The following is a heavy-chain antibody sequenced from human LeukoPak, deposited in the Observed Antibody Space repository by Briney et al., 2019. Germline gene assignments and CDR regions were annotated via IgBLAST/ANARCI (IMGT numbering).Heavy chain of an antibody. Sequence: ASVKVSCKASGYTFTSYYMHWVRQAPGQGLEWMGLINPTGDSTGYAQKFQGGVTMTRDMSTSTDYLELSSLRSEDTAVYYCASGEGFGELLYLYWGQGTLVTVSS. CDR3: ASGEGFGELLYLY. CDR2: INPTGDST. V-gene: IGHV1-46*01. D-gene: IGHD3-10*01. J-gene: IGHJ4*02. CDR1: GYTFTSYY.